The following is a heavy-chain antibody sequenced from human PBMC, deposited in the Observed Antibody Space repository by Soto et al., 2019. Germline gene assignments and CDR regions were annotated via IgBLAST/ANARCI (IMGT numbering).Heavy chain of an antibody. V-gene: IGHV4-59*01. J-gene: IGHJ4*02. D-gene: IGHD3-9*01. CDR1: GGSISSYY. CDR3: AREEWAILLGYYGLCGFDH. CDR2: IYYSGST. Sequence: PSETLSLTCTVSGGSISSYYLSWIRQPPGKGLEWIGYIYYSGSTNYNPSLKSRVTISVDTSKNQFFLKLSSVTAADTSVYSCAREEWAILLGYYGLCGFDHWGQGSLVTVSS.